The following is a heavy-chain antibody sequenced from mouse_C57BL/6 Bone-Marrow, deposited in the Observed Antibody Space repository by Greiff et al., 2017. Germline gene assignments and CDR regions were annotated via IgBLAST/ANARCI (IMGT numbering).Heavy chain of an antibody. D-gene: IGHD1-1*01. CDR2: ISSGSSTI. V-gene: IGHV5-17*01. CDR3: ASYYYGSRWYFDV. J-gene: IGHJ1*03. Sequence: EVKVVESGGGLVKPGGSLKLSCAASGFTFSDYGMHWVRQAPEKGLEWVAYISSGSSTIYYADTVKGRFTISRDNAKNTLFLQMTSLRSEDTAMYYCASYYYGSRWYFDVWGTGTTVTVSS. CDR1: GFTFSDYG.